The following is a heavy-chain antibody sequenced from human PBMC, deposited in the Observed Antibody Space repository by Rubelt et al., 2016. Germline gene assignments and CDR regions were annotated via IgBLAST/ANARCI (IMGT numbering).Heavy chain of an antibody. D-gene: IGHD3-10*01. CDR2: IYYSGST. V-gene: IGHV4-59*08. Sequence: GPGLVKPSETLSFTCTVSGGSISSYYWSWIRQPPGKGLEWIGYIYYSGSTNYNPSLKSRVTISVDTSKNQFSLKLGSVTAADTAVYYCARRGSRGAYPTWGQGTLVTVSS. CDR3: ARRGSRGAYPT. J-gene: IGHJ5*02. CDR1: GGSISSYY.